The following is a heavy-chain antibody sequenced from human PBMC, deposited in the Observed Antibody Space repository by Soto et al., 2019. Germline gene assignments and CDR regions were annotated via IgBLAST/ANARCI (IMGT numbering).Heavy chain of an antibody. Sequence: PGESLKISCKGSGYTFTSYWIGWVRQMPGKGLEWMGIIYPGDSDTRYSPSFQGQVTISVDNSISTAYLQWSSLKASDTAMYYCAARSGSLYSYYYGMDVWGQGNTVTVSS. CDR2: IYPGDSDT. J-gene: IGHJ6*02. D-gene: IGHD1-26*01. CDR1: GYTFTSYW. CDR3: AARSGSLYSYYYGMDV. V-gene: IGHV5-51*01.